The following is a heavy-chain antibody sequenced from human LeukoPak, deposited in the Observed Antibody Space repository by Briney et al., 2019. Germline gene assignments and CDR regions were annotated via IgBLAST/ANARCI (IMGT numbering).Heavy chain of an antibody. CDR3: ARMDYYYDSSGYHAEYFQH. CDR1: GDSISSGGYY. CDR2: IYYSGST. J-gene: IGHJ1*01. V-gene: IGHV4-31*03. Sequence: PSETLSLTCTVSGDSISSGGYYWSWIRQHPGKGLEWIGYIYYSGSTYYNPSLKSRVTISVDTSKNQFSLKLSSVTAADTAVYYCARMDYYYDSSGYHAEYFQHWGQGTLVTVSS. D-gene: IGHD3-22*01.